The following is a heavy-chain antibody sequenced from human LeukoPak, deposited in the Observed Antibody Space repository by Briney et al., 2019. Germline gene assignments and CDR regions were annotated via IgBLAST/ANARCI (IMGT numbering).Heavy chain of an antibody. D-gene: IGHD1-26*01. CDR2: INPDGSST. V-gene: IGHV3-74*01. CDR1: GFTFSSYW. J-gene: IGHJ4*02. Sequence: PARSLRLSCAASGFTFSSYWMHWVRQAPGKGPVWVSRINPDGSSTSYADSVKGRFTISRDNAKNTLYLQMNSLRAEDTAVYYCARDRGSYGYWGQGTLVTVSS. CDR3: ARDRGSYGY.